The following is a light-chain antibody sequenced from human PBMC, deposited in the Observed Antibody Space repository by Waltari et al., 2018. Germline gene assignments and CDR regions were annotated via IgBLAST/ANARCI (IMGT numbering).Light chain of an antibody. J-gene: IGKJ1*01. V-gene: IGKV2-28*01. CDR3: MQSLRTSWT. CDR1: LSLLHTNGDNY. CDR2: LGS. Sequence: DIVMTQSPLSLSVSPGEQASISCRSRLSLLHTNGDNYLEWYLQKAGQSPQLLIYLGSNRPSGVPDRFSGSGSGTNFTLKISRVEAEYVGVYYCMQSLRTSWTFGQGTKVEI.